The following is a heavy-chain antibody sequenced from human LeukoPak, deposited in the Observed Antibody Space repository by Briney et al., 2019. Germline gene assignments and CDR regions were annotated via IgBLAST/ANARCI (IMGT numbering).Heavy chain of an antibody. V-gene: IGHV4-59*01. CDR2: VYNSGST. Sequence: SETLSLTCTVSGGSISNYYWSWIRQPPGKGLEWLGYVYNSGSTHYNPSLKSRVTISADTSKSQFSLNLTSVTAADTAVYYCARSGGTWSYNYWGQGTLVTVSS. CDR3: ARSGGTWSYNY. D-gene: IGHD1-26*01. CDR1: GGSISNYY. J-gene: IGHJ4*02.